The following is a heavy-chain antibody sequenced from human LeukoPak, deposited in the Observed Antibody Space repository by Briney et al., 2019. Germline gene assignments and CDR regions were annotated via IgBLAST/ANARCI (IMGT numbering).Heavy chain of an antibody. J-gene: IGHJ4*02. Sequence: SETLSLTCTVSGGSISSSSYYWGWIRQPPGKGLEWIGSIYYSGSTYYNPSLKSRVTISVDTSKNQFSLKLSSVTAADTAVYYCARDLAVPSYYFDYWGQGTLVTVSS. CDR2: IYYSGST. CDR3: ARDLAVPSYYFDY. V-gene: IGHV4-39*07. CDR1: GGSISSSSYY.